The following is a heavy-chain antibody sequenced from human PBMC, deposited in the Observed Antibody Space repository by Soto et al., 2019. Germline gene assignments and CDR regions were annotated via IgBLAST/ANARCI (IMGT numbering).Heavy chain of an antibody. J-gene: IGHJ4*02. V-gene: IGHV1-18*01. Sequence: QVQLVQSGTEVKKPGASVKVSCKTSGYTFSDYGVTWVRQAPGEGLQWMGWSAAYNDVTDYAQKSQGRVTMTTDTSTNTGYMELRSLRSDDTAVYYCARSRSSAMVTPDYWGQGTLVTVSS. D-gene: IGHD2-2*01. CDR2: SAAYNDVT. CDR1: GYTFSDYG. CDR3: ARSRSSAMVTPDY.